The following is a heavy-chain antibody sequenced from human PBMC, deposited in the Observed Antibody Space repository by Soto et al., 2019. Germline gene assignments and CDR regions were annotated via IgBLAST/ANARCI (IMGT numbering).Heavy chain of an antibody. V-gene: IGHV1-18*01. J-gene: IGHJ5*02. CDR2: ISAYNGKT. CDR1: GYTFTSYG. CDR3: ARDETYYGSGSYFYNWFDP. Sequence: QVQLVQSGAEVKKPGASVKVSCKASGYTFTSYGISWVRQAPGQGLEWMGWISAYNGKTNYAQKLQGRVTMTPDTATSTAYMELRSLRSDDTAVYYCARDETYYGSGSYFYNWFDPWGQGTLVTVSS. D-gene: IGHD3-10*01.